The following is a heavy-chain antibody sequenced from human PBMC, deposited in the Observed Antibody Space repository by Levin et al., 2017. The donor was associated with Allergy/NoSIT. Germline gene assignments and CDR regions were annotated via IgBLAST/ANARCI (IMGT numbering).Heavy chain of an antibody. CDR1: GGSISSGGYS. D-gene: IGHD5-24*01. V-gene: IGHV4-30-2*01. CDR2: IYHSGST. CDR3: ARGDGYVPDY. Sequence: SETLSLTCAVSGGSISSGGYSWSWIRQPPGKGLEWIGYIYHSGSTYYNPSLKSRVTISVDRSKNQFSLKLSSVTAADTAVYYCARGDGYVPDYWGQGTLVTVSS. J-gene: IGHJ4*02.